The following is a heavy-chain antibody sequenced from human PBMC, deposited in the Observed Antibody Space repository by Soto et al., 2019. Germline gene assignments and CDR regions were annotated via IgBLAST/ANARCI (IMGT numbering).Heavy chain of an antibody. CDR2: ISYDGSNK. CDR3: AKDLSSLGDFLGYYYYGMDV. D-gene: IGHD2-2*01. J-gene: IGHJ6*02. CDR1: GFTFSSYG. Sequence: QVQLVESGGGVVQPGRSLRLSCAASGFTFSSYGMHWVRQAPGKGLEWVAVISYDGSNKYYADSVKGRFTISRDNSNNTLDLQMNSLRAEDTAVYYCAKDLSSLGDFLGYYYYGMDVWGQGTTVTVSS. V-gene: IGHV3-30*18.